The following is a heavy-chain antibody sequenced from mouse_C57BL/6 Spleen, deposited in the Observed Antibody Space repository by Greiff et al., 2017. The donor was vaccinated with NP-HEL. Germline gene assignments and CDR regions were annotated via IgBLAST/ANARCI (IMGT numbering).Heavy chain of an antibody. CDR2: INPNYGTT. CDR3: ARGKNYDYDWTPYFDY. D-gene: IGHD2-4*01. J-gene: IGHJ2*01. CDR1: GYSFTDYN. V-gene: IGHV1-39*01. Sequence: VHVKQSGPELVKPGASVKISCKASGYSFTDYNMNWVKQSNGKSLEWIGVINPNYGTTSYNQKFKGKATLTVDQSSSTAYMQLNSLTSEDSAVYYCARGKNYDYDWTPYFDYWGQGTTLTVSS.